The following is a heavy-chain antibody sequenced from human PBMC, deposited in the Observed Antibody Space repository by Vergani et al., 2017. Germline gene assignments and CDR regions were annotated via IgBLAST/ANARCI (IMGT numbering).Heavy chain of an antibody. D-gene: IGHD3-3*01. CDR1: GFTFSSYA. CDR2: ISGSGGST. CDR3: ATRSNDFWSGRYAFDI. J-gene: IGHJ3*02. V-gene: IGHV3-23*01. Sequence: EVQLLESGGGLVQPGGSLRLSCAASGFTFSSYAMSWVRQAPGKGLEWVSAISGSGGSTYYADSVKGRFTISRDNSKNTLYLQMNSLRAEDTAVYYCATRSNDFWSGRYAFDIWGQGTMVTVSS.